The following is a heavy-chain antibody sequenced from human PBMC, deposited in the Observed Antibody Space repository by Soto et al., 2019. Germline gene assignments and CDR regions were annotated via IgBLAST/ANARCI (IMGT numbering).Heavy chain of an antibody. D-gene: IGHD3-10*01. CDR3: AKSSGGLTTPGRRQADF. J-gene: IGHJ4*02. Sequence: GGSLRLSCTASGLPFGSCAMSWVRQAPGKGLEWVSAISVGGATTYYADSVNGRFTISRDNSKNTLYLQLNSLGAEDTAVYYCAKSSGGLTTPGRRQADFWGQGTLVTVSS. CDR1: GLPFGSCA. V-gene: IGHV3-23*01. CDR2: ISVGGATT.